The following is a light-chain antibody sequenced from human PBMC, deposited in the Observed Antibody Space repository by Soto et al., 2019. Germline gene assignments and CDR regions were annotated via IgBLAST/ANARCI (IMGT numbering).Light chain of an antibody. J-gene: IGKJ1*01. CDR3: LQHKTYPWT. V-gene: IGKV1-17*01. Sequence: DIQMTQSPSSLSASVGDRVTITCRASQVIGNDLGWFQQKPGQAPKRLIYSASFLQPGVTSRFSGSGSGTEFTLTISSLQPDDFATYYCLQHKTYPWTFGQGTKVEIK. CDR2: SAS. CDR1: QVIGND.